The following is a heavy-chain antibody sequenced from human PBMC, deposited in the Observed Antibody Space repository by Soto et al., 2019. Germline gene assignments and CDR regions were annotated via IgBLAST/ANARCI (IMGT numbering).Heavy chain of an antibody. V-gene: IGHV6-1*01. Sequence: SQTLSLTCAISGDSVSSNSAAWNLISRSPSRGLEWLGRTYYRSKWYNDYAVSVKSRITINPDTSKNQFSLQLNSVTPEDTAVYYCARDPYSSLSYGMDVWGQGTTVTGSS. CDR2: TYYRSKWYN. J-gene: IGHJ6*02. D-gene: IGHD6-13*01. CDR3: ARDPYSSLSYGMDV. CDR1: GDSVSSNSAA.